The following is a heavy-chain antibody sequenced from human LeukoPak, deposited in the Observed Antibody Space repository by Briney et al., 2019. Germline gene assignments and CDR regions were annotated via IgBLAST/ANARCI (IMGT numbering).Heavy chain of an antibody. J-gene: IGHJ4*02. V-gene: IGHV3-74*01. CDR2: INSDGSST. D-gene: IGHD3-3*01. CDR3: ARESRDFWSGYYLFDY. CDR1: GFTFSSYW. Sequence: GGSLRLSCAASGFTFSSYWMYWVRQAPGKGLVWVSRINSDGSSTSYADSVKGRFTISRDNAKNSLYLQMNSLRAEDTAVYYCARESRDFWSGYYLFDYWGQGTLVTVSS.